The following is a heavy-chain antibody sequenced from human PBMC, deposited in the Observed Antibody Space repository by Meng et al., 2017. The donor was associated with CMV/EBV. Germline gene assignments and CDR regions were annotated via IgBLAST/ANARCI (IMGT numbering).Heavy chain of an antibody. D-gene: IGHD3-3*01. Sequence: ASVKVSCKASGYTFTSYYMHWVRQAPGQGLEWMGIINPSGGSTSYAQQFQGRVTMTRDTSTSTVYMELSSLRSEDTAVYYCARERIFGVVISRNDAFDIWGQGTMVTVSS. CDR3: ARERIFGVVISRNDAFDI. V-gene: IGHV1-46*01. CDR1: GYTFTSYY. CDR2: INPSGGST. J-gene: IGHJ3*02.